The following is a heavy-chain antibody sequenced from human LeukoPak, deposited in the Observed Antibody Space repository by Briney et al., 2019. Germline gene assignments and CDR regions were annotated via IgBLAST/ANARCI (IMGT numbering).Heavy chain of an antibody. V-gene: IGHV3-66*02. D-gene: IGHD4-17*01. J-gene: IGHJ4*02. CDR2: IYTGGNT. CDR3: AGGDGGDYPYFDY. Sequence: GGSLRLSCAASGFTVNRKSMTWVRQAPGKGLEWVSFIYTGGNTYYADSVKGRFTVSRDNSKNTLYLQMNSLRDEDTAVYRCAGGDGGDYPYFDYWGPGTLVTVPS. CDR1: GFTVNRKS.